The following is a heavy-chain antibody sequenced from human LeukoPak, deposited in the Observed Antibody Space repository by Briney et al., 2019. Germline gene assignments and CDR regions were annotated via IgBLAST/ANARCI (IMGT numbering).Heavy chain of an antibody. J-gene: IGHJ5*02. CDR1: GGSISNYY. Sequence: ASETLSLTCTVSGGSISNYYWNWIRQPPGKGLEWIGYIYYSGSTNYNPSLKSRVTISVDTSKNQFSLKLSSVTAADTAVYYCARGSETYYYDSSGIDPWGQGTLVTVSS. V-gene: IGHV4-59*01. D-gene: IGHD3-22*01. CDR2: IYYSGST. CDR3: ARGSETYYYDSSGIDP.